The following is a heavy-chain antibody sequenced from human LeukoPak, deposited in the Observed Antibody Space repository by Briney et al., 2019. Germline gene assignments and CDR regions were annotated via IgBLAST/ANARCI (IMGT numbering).Heavy chain of an antibody. J-gene: IGHJ4*02. V-gene: IGHV4-34*01. Sequence: PSETLSLTCAVYGGSFSGYYWSWIRQPPGKGLEWIGEINHSGTTKYNPSLKSRVTISVDTSKNQFSLNLRSVAAADTAVYYCARGGATPMILPYGGQGTLVTVSS. CDR2: INHSGTT. CDR1: GGSFSGYY. CDR3: ARGGATPMILPY. D-gene: IGHD2-15*01.